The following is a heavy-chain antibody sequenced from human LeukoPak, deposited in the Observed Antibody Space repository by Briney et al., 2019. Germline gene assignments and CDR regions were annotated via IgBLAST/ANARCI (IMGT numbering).Heavy chain of an antibody. Sequence: GGSLRLSCAASGVTVGNNYMSWVRQPPGKGLEWISVIYSDGSTYYADSMKGRFTISRDSSENTLYLQMNSLRAEDTAVYYCARDPGGGPTHGFWGQGTLVTVSS. D-gene: IGHD1-26*01. J-gene: IGHJ4*02. CDR1: GVTVGNNY. CDR2: IYSDGST. CDR3: ARDPGGGPTHGF. V-gene: IGHV3-53*05.